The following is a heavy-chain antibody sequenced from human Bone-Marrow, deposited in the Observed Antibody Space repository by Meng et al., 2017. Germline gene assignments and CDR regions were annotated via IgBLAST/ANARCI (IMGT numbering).Heavy chain of an antibody. Sequence: GESLKISCTASGFTFGDYAMSWVRQAPGKGLEWVGFIRSKAYGGTTEYAASVKGRFTISRDDSKSIAYLQMNSLKTEDTAVYYCTRDVYYYGSGSYNLRGGYDYWGQGTLVTFSS. CDR1: GFTFGDYA. CDR2: IRSKAYGGTT. CDR3: TRDVYYYGSGSYNLRGGYDY. D-gene: IGHD3-10*01. J-gene: IGHJ4*02. V-gene: IGHV3-49*04.